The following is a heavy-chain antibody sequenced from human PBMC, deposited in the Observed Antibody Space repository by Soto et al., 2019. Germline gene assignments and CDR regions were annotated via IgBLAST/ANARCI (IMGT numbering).Heavy chain of an antibody. CDR3: ARDDDRPDTGLDT. Sequence: QVQLVESGGGVVQPGRSLRLSCAASGFTFSKYGMHWVRQAPGKGLEWVAVILHDGGDQRYGDSVKGRFTISRDNSKNTLYLQINSMIVEVTAVYYYARDDDRPDTGLDTWGQGTMVTVSS. CDR1: GFTFSKYG. D-gene: IGHD2-8*02. CDR2: ILHDGGDQ. J-gene: IGHJ3*01. V-gene: IGHV3-33*05.